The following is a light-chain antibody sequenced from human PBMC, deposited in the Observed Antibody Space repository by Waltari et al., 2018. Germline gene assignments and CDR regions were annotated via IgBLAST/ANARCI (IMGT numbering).Light chain of an antibody. J-gene: IGKJ1*01. CDR1: QRVSRA. V-gene: IGKV3-20*01. CDR3: QHYVRLPAT. Sequence: EIVLTQSPGTLSLSPGERATLSCRASQRVSRALAWYQQKPGQAPRLLIYGTSNRATGIPDRFSGSGSGTDFSLTISRLEPEDVAVYLCQHYVRLPATFGQGTKVEIK. CDR2: GTS.